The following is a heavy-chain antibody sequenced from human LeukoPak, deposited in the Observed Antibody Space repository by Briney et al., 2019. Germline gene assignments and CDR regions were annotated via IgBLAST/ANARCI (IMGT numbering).Heavy chain of an antibody. CDR3: ARLEGGFGAFDI. D-gene: IGHD3-3*01. Sequence: RASETLSLTCTVSGGSISSYYWSWIRQPPGKGLEWIGYIYYSGSTYYNPSLKSRVTISVDTSKNQFSLKLSSVTAADTAVYYCARLEGGFGAFDIWGQGTMVTVSS. J-gene: IGHJ3*02. V-gene: IGHV4-59*08. CDR2: IYYSGST. CDR1: GGSISSYY.